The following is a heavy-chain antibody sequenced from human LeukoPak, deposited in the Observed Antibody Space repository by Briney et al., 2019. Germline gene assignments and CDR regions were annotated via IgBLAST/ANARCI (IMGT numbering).Heavy chain of an antibody. Sequence: GGSLRLSCAASGFTFDDYAVHWVRQAPGKGLEWVSLISGDGGSTYYADSVKGRFTISRDNSKNSLYLQMNSLRTEDTALYYCAKDNRYSDFNYFDYWGQGTLVTVSS. J-gene: IGHJ4*02. CDR2: ISGDGGST. V-gene: IGHV3-43*02. CDR3: AKDNRYSDFNYFDY. CDR1: GFTFDDYA. D-gene: IGHD3/OR15-3a*01.